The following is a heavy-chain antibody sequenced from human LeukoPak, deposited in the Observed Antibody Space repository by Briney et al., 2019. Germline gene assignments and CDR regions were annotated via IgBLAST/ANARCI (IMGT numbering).Heavy chain of an antibody. CDR1: GGTFSSYA. D-gene: IGHD3-3*01. CDR2: IIPILGIA. V-gene: IGHV1-69*04. Sequence: SVKVSCKASGGTFSSYAISWVRQAPGQGLEWMGRIIPILGIANYAQKFQGRVAITADKSTSTAYMELSSLRSEDTAVYYCAREDFGVVIHNWFDPWGQGTLVTVSS. CDR3: AREDFGVVIHNWFDP. J-gene: IGHJ5*02.